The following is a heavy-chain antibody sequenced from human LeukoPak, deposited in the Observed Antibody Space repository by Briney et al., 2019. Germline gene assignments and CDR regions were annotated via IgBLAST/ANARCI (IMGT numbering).Heavy chain of an antibody. V-gene: IGHV3-23*01. J-gene: IGHJ3*02. CDR1: GYSISSGYY. CDR2: ISGSGGST. D-gene: IGHD1-26*01. CDR3: AKDLIVGALRGAFDI. Sequence: ETLSLTCTVSGYSISSGYYWGWIRQPPGKGLEWVSAISGSGGSTYYADSVKGRFTISRDNSKNTLYLQMNSLRAEDTAVYYCAKDLIVGALRGAFDIWGQGTMVTVSS.